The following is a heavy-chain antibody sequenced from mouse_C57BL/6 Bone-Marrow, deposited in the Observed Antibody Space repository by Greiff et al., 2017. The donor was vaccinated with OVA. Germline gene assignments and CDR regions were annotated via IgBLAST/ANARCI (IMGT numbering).Heavy chain of an antibody. CDR3: ARPYSNYPFAY. V-gene: IGHV1-82*01. J-gene: IGHJ3*01. Sequence: QVSMRQAVPELVKPGASVKISCKASGYAFSSSWMNFVKQRPGKGLEWIGRIYPGDGDTNYNGKFKGKATLTADKSSSTAYMQLSSLTSEDSAVYFCARPYSNYPFAYWGQGTLVTVSA. CDR2: IYPGDGDT. D-gene: IGHD2-5*01. CDR1: GYAFSSSW.